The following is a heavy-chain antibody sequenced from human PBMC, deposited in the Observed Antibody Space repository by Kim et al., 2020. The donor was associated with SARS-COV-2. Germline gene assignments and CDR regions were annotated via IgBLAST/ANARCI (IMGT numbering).Heavy chain of an antibody. D-gene: IGHD3-3*01. V-gene: IGHV3-15*01. CDR3: TTVPFATIFGVVTTKYWYFDL. CDR2: IKSKTDGGTT. CDR1: GFTFSNAW. J-gene: IGHJ2*01. Sequence: GGSLRLSCAASGFTFSNAWMSWVRQAPGKGLEWVGRIKSKTDGGTTDYAAPVKGRFTISRDDSKNTLYLQMNSLKTEDTAVYYCTTVPFATIFGVVTTKYWYFDLWGRGTLVTVSS.